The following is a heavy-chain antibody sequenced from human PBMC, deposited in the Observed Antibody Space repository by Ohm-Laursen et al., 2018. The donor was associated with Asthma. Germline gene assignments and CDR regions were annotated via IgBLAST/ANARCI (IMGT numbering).Heavy chain of an antibody. D-gene: IGHD1-26*01. CDR1: GFSFRNYD. CDR2: ISYDGKKK. Sequence: SLRLSCTAPGFSFRNYDMHWVRQAPGKGLEWVAGISYDGKKKYDVTSVKGRFTISRDNAKHSLYLQMTSLRVEDTAVYYCAREWGGMDVWGPGATVTVSS. J-gene: IGHJ6*02. CDR3: AREWGGMDV. V-gene: IGHV3-30*03.